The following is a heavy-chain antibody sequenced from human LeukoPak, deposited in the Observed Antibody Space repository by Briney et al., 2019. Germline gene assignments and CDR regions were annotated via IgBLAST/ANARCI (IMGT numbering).Heavy chain of an antibody. D-gene: IGHD2-15*01. CDR3: ATGPRSRHCSGGTCYSGGGYYYYGMDV. CDR1: GLTFSNAW. Sequence: PGGSLRLSCTGSGLTFSNAWMSWVRQAPGKGLEWVGRIKSEIDGGTTDYAAPVKARFTILRDDSKNTLYLQMNSLKTEDTAVYYCATGPRSRHCSGGTCYSGGGYYYYGMDVWGQGTTVTVSS. V-gene: IGHV3-15*01. CDR2: IKSEIDGGTT. J-gene: IGHJ6*02.